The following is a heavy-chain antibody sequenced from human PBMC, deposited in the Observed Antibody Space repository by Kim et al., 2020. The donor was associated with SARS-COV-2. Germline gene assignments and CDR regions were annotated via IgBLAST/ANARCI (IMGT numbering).Heavy chain of an antibody. CDR3: ARRQFTSGWYYFDY. J-gene: IGHJ4*02. Sequence: YADSVKCRFTISRDNAKNTLYLQMNSLRAEDTAVYYCARRQFTSGWYYFDYWGQGTLVTVSS. V-gene: IGHV3-74*01. D-gene: IGHD6-19*01.